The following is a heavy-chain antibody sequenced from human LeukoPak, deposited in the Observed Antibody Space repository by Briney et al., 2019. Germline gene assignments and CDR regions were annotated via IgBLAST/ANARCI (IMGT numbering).Heavy chain of an antibody. Sequence: GGSLRLSCEASEFTFRTYAMHWVRQAPGKGLEWVALIAYDGSSKYYADSVRGRFSISRDNSKNTLYLQMNSLRAEDTAVYYCARDLVSSSSSRDYYYAVDVWGQGTTVTVSS. CDR1: EFTFRTYA. J-gene: IGHJ6*02. V-gene: IGHV3-30*04. CDR2: IAYDGSSK. CDR3: ARDLVSSSSSRDYYYAVDV. D-gene: IGHD6-6*01.